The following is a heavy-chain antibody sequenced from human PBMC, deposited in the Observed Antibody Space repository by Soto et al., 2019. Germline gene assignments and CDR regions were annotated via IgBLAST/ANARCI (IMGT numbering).Heavy chain of an antibody. D-gene: IGHD3-3*01. CDR1: GYTFTSYY. J-gene: IGHJ5*02. Sequence: GASVKVSCKASGYTFTSYYMHWVRQAPGQGLEWMGIINPSGGSTSYAQKFQGRVTMTRDTSTSTVYMELSSLRSEDTAVYYCARAKPGDFWSGYYSRSGNWFDPWGQGTLVTVSS. CDR2: INPSGGST. CDR3: ARAKPGDFWSGYYSRSGNWFDP. V-gene: IGHV1-46*03.